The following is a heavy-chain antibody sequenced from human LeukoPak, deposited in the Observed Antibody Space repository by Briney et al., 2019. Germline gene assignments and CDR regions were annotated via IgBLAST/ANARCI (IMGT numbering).Heavy chain of an antibody. V-gene: IGHV3-23*01. CDR2: ISNNGGYT. CDR1: GFTFDDYD. CDR3: AKQLGYCSDGSCYFPY. D-gene: IGHD2-15*01. Sequence: GGSLRLSCAASGFTFDDYDMSWVRQAPGKGLEWVSAISNNGGYTYYADSVQGRFTISRDNSKSTLCLQMNSLRAEDTAVYYCAKQLGYCSDGSCYFPYWGQGTLVTVSS. J-gene: IGHJ4*02.